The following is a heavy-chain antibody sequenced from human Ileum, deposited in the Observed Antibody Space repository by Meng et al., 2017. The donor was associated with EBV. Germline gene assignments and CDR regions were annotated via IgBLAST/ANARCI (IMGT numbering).Heavy chain of an antibody. CDR1: GGSITNNNW. V-gene: IGHV4-4*02. J-gene: IGHJ4*02. Sequence: VQLQGSCLRLVKPSGPLTLTCAVSGGSITNNNWSWVRQPPGQGLEWIGEISQSGSTYYNPSLKSRVTISGDKSKNNFSLRLSSVTAADTAVYYCAKRTGDRGDYFDYWGQGALVTVSS. CDR3: AKRTGDRGDYFDY. CDR2: ISQSGST. D-gene: IGHD7-27*01.